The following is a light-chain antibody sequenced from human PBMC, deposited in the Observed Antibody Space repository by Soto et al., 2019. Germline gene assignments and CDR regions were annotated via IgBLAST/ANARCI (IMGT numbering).Light chain of an antibody. Sequence: QSVLTQSPSASASLGASVKLTCTLSSGHSRYAIAWHHQQPEKGPRYLMKLNSDGSHSKGDGIPDRFSGSSSGAERYLTISSLQSEDEADYYCQTWVTGVVFGGGTKLTVL. J-gene: IGLJ2*01. CDR1: SGHSRYA. V-gene: IGLV4-69*01. CDR2: LNSDGSH. CDR3: QTWVTGVV.